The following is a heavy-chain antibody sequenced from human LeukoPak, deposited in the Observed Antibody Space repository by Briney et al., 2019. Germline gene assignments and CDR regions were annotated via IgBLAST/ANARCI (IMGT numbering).Heavy chain of an antibody. J-gene: IGHJ4*02. CDR1: GGSFSGYY. CDR3: ARHSMAHYDSHVSRPHFDY. V-gene: IGHV4-34*01. D-gene: IGHD3-22*01. Sequence: MTSETLSLTCAVYGGSFSGYYWSWIRQPPGKGLEWIGEINHSGSTNYNPSLKSRVTISVDTSKNQFSLKLSSVTAADTAVYYCARHSMAHYDSHVSRPHFDYWGQGTLVTVFS. CDR2: INHSGST.